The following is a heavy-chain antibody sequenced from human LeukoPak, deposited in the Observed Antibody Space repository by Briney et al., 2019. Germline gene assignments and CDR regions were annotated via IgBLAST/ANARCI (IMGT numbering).Heavy chain of an antibody. CDR2: IRNDGSKD. Sequence: PGGSLRLSCAASGFTFSDFGMHWVRQAPGKGLEWVAFIRNDGSKDYYPDSVKGRFTISRDNSRTTLYLQMHSLRMEDTAVYYCVKGGSSSHNWFDPWGQGILVTVSS. V-gene: IGHV3-30*02. CDR3: VKGGSSSHNWFDP. D-gene: IGHD6-13*01. J-gene: IGHJ5*02. CDR1: GFTFSDFG.